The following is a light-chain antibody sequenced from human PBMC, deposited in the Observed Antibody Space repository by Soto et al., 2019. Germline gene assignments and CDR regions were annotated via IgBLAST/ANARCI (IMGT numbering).Light chain of an antibody. CDR3: QQYGSSGT. Sequence: EIVLTQSPGTLSLSPWERATLSCRASQRISSSYLAWYQQKPGQAPRLLIYGTSSRATGIQDRFSGSGSGTDFTLTISRLEPEDFAVYYCQQYGSSGTFGQGTKVDI. J-gene: IGKJ1*01. V-gene: IGKV3-20*01. CDR1: QRISSSY. CDR2: GTS.